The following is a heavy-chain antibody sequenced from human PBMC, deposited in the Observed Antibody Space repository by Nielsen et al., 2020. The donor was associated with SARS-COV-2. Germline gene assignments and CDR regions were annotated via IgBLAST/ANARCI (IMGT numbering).Heavy chain of an antibody. CDR1: GGSISSGGYS. CDR3: AGRDRNGMDV. V-gene: IGHV4-30-2*01. CDR2: ISQSGST. Sequence: SETLSLTCTVSGGSISSGGYSWSWIRQPPGKGLECIGYISQSGSTYYNPSLKSRVALSVDWSKNQFSLKMTSSTAADSGMYYCAGRDRNGMDVWGQGTTVTVSS. J-gene: IGHJ6*02.